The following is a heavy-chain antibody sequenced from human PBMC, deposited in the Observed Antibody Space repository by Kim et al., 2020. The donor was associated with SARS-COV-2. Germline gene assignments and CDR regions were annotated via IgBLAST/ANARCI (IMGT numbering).Heavy chain of an antibody. D-gene: IGHD1-26*01. V-gene: IGHV4-34*01. CDR3: ARGRVGRVGATHYYYYMDV. CDR2: INHSGST. CDR1: GGSFSGYY. J-gene: IGHJ6*03. Sequence: SETLSLTCAVYGGSFSGYYWSWIRQPPGKGLEWIGEINHSGSTNYNPSLKSRVTISVDTSKNQFSLKLSSVTAADTAVYYCARGRVGRVGATHYYYYMDVWGKGTTVTVSS.